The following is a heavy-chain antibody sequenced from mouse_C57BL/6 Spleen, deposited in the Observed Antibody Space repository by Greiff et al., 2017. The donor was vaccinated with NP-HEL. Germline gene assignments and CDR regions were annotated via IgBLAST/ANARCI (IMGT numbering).Heavy chain of an antibody. CDR3: ARWDGYWFAY. CDR1: GYTFTDYY. D-gene: IGHD2-3*01. CDR2: INPNNGGT. V-gene: IGHV1-26*01. Sequence: EVQLQQSGPELVKPGASVKISCKASGYTFTDYYMNWVKQSHGKSLEWIGDINPNNGGTSYKQKFKGKATLTVDKSSSTAYMELRSLTSEDSAVYYCARWDGYWFAYWGQGTLVTVSA. J-gene: IGHJ3*01.